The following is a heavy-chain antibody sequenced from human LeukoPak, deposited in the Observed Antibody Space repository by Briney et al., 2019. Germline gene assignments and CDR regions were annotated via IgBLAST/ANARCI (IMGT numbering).Heavy chain of an antibody. V-gene: IGHV4-30-4*01. Sequence: SQTLSLTCTVSGVSISSGDYYWSWLRQPPGEGLEWIGYIYYSGSTYYNPSLKSRVTISVDTSKNQFSLKLSSVTAADTAVYYCARASYGDYWFDPWGQGTLVTVSS. D-gene: IGHD4-17*01. CDR1: GVSISSGDYY. CDR3: ARASYGDYWFDP. CDR2: IYYSGST. J-gene: IGHJ5*02.